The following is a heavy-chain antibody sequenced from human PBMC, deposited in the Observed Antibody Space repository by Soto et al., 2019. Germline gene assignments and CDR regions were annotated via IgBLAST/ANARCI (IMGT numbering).Heavy chain of an antibody. CDR3: ARGAFIVSPCTGFDY. D-gene: IGHD3-16*02. Sequence: PXXTLSLPFTVSGDSITSYNWHWLLQPPGKALEWIGYVYSSGSTNYNPSLKSRIAINPDTSKNQFSLQLNSVTPEDTALYYCARGAFIVSPCTGFDYWGQGTPVTVSS. V-gene: IGHV4-4*08. CDR1: GDSITSYN. CDR2: VYSSGST. J-gene: IGHJ4*02.